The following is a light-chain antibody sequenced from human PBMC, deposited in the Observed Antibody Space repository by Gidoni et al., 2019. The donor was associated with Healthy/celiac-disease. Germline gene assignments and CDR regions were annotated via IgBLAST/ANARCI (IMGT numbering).Light chain of an antibody. J-gene: IGLJ3*02. Sequence: QSVLTQPPSASGPPGQRVTISCSGISSNIGSNYVYWYQQLPGTAPKLLIYRNNQLPSGVPDRFAGSKSGTSASLAISGLRSEDEADYYCAAWDDSLSGRGVFGGGTKLTVL. CDR1: SSNIGSNY. CDR2: RNN. V-gene: IGLV1-47*01. CDR3: AAWDDSLSGRGV.